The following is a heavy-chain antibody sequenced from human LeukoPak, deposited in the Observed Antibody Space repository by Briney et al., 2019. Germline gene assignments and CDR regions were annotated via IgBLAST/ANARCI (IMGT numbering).Heavy chain of an antibody. Sequence: PGGSLRLSCAASGFIVSHNYMSWVRQAPEKGLEWVSFIYIDGSTYYADSVKGRFTISRDNSKNTLYLQMNSLRAEDTAVYYCAEGSRDAFDIWGQGTMVTVSS. CDR1: GFIVSHNY. V-gene: IGHV3-53*01. CDR3: AEGSRDAFDI. J-gene: IGHJ3*02. CDR2: IYIDGST.